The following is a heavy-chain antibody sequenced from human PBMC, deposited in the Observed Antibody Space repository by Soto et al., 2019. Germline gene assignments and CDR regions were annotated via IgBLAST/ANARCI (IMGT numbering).Heavy chain of an antibody. V-gene: IGHV1-2*02. J-gene: IGHJ6*02. Sequence: GASVKVSCKASGYTFTGYYMHWVRQAPGQGLEWMGWINPNSGGTNYAQKFQGRVTMTRDTSISTAYMELSRLRSDDTAVYYCASALVLRFLEWLPTNYYYYYGMDVWGQGTTVTVSS. CDR2: INPNSGGT. D-gene: IGHD3-3*01. CDR3: ASALVLRFLEWLPTNYYYYYGMDV. CDR1: GYTFTGYY.